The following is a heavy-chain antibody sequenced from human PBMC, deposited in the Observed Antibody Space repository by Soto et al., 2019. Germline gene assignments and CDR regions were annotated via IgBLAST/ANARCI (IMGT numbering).Heavy chain of an antibody. Sequence: QVQLQESGPGLVKPSETLSLTCTVSGGSISSYYWSWIRQPPGKGLEWNGYIYYSGSTNYNPSLKSRVTISVDTSKNQFSLKLSSVTAADTAVYYCARDIAVAGTSRWFDPWGQGTLVTVSS. CDR3: ARDIAVAGTSRWFDP. CDR2: IYYSGST. J-gene: IGHJ5*02. D-gene: IGHD6-19*01. V-gene: IGHV4-59*01. CDR1: GGSISSYY.